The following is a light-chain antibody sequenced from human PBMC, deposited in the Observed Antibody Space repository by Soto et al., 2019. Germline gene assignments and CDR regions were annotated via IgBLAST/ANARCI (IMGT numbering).Light chain of an antibody. V-gene: IGLV2-23*01. Sequence: QSALAQPASVSGSPGQSITISCNGTSGFVGSFSLVSWYQQHPRKAPKVMISEGHRRPSGVPDRFSGSTSVNSASLTISGLQADDAADYYCCLYIGATTYVFGPRTKVTV. CDR3: CLYIGATTYV. CDR2: EGH. CDR1: SGFVGSFSL. J-gene: IGLJ1*01.